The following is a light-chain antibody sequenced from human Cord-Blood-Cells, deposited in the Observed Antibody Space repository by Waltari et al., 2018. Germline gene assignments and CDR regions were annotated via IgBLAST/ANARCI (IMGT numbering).Light chain of an antibody. CDR1: SSDVGSYNL. CDR2: EGS. CDR3: CSYAGSSSHVV. J-gene: IGLJ2*01. Sequence: QSALTQPASVSGSPGQSITISCTGTSSDVGSYNLVSWYQQHPGQAPKLRIYEGSKRPSGVSNRFAGSKSGNTASLTISGLQAEDETDYYCCSYAGSSSHVVFGGGTKLTVL. V-gene: IGLV2-23*01.